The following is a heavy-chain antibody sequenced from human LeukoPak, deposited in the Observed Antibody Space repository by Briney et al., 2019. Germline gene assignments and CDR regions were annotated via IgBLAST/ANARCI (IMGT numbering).Heavy chain of an antibody. Sequence: ASVKVSCKASGYTFTNYGISWVRQAPGQGLEWMGWISAYNGNTVYAQKVQGRVTMTTDTSTSTAYMELRSLRSEDTAVYYCARGRSTGYPYYFEYWGQGTLVTVSS. CDR2: ISAYNGNT. D-gene: IGHD5-12*01. J-gene: IGHJ4*02. CDR3: ARGRSTGYPYYFEY. CDR1: GYTFTNYG. V-gene: IGHV1-18*01.